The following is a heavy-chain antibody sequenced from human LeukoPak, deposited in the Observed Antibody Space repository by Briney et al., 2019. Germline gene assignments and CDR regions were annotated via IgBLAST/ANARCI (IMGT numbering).Heavy chain of an antibody. CDR3: ARGPFTSISKYFDY. CDR1: EFTFSSYE. CDR2: ISSSGSTI. J-gene: IGHJ4*02. D-gene: IGHD2-2*01. V-gene: IGHV3-48*03. Sequence: GGSLRLSCAASEFTFSSYEMNWVRQAPGKGLEWVSYISSSGSTILYADSVKGRFSISRDNAKNSLFLQMNSLRAGDTAVYYCARGPFTSISKYFDYWGQGTLVTVSS.